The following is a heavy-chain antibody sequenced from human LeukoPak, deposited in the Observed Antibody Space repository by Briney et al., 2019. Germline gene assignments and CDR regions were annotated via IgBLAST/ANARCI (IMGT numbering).Heavy chain of an antibody. Sequence: SETLSLTCAVYGGSFSGYYWSWIRQPPGKGLEWIGEINHSGSTNYNPSLKSRVTISVDTSKNQFSLKLSSVTAADTAVYYCARDNGLPDYWGQGTLVTVSS. D-gene: IGHD2-8*01. CDR3: ARDNGLPDY. CDR2: INHSGST. J-gene: IGHJ4*02. V-gene: IGHV4-34*01. CDR1: GGSFSGYY.